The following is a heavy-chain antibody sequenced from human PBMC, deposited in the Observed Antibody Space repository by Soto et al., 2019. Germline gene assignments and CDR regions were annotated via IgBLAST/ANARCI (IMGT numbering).Heavy chain of an antibody. CDR3: AILQLSDIVVVVAAASHGMDV. V-gene: IGHV5-51*01. Sequence: GESLKISFKGSGYSFTSYWIGWVRQMPGKGLEWMGIIHPGDSDTRYSPSFQGQVTISADKSISTAYMQWSSLKASDTAMYYCAILQLSDIVVVVAAASHGMDVRCQGTTVTVSS. CDR2: IHPGDSDT. J-gene: IGHJ6*02. D-gene: IGHD2-15*01. CDR1: GYSFTSYW.